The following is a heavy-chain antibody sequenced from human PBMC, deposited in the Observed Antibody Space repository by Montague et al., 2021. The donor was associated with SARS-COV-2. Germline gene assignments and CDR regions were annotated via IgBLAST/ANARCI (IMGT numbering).Heavy chain of an antibody. V-gene: IGHV4-59*01. J-gene: IGHJ5*02. CDR1: GGSISSYY. Sequence: SETLSLTCTVSGGSISSYYWSWIRQPPGKGLEWIGCIYYSGSTNYNPSLKSRVTISVDTSKNQFSLKLSSVTAADTAVYYCARGIAGTYCGGDCYNNWFDPWGQGTLVTVSS. CDR3: ARGIAGTYCGGDCYNNWFDP. CDR2: IYYSGST. D-gene: IGHD2-21*02.